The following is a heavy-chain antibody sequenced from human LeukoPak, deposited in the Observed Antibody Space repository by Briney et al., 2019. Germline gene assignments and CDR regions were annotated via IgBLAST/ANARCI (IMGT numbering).Heavy chain of an antibody. Sequence: GGSLRLSCAASGFIFDDYAMHWVRQAPGKGLEWVSLVSWDGGSTYYADSVKGRFTISRDNSRNSLYLQMNSLRAEDTALYYCAQGASMGYSGYDFLDYHYMDVWGKGTTVTVSS. V-gene: IGHV3-43D*03. CDR2: VSWDGGST. CDR1: GFIFDDYA. D-gene: IGHD5-12*01. J-gene: IGHJ6*03. CDR3: AQGASMGYSGYDFLDYHYMDV.